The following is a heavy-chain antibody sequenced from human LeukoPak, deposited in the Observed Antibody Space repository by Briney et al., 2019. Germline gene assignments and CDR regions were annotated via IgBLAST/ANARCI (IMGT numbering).Heavy chain of an antibody. V-gene: IGHV3-30*01. D-gene: IGHD3-22*01. CDR3: TRDRGPMNDFDS. CDR1: GFTFTNYA. Sequence: GGSLRLSCAASGFTFTNYAMHWVCQTPGKGLEWVAVISNHGNDGFYADSVKGRFTISRDNSKNTLYLQMDSLRPEDTAVYYCTRDRGPMNDFDSWGQGTLVTVSS. CDR2: ISNHGNDG. J-gene: IGHJ4*02.